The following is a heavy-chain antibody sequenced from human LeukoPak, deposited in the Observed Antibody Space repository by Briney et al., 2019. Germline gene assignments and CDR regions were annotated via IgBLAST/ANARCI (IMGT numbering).Heavy chain of an antibody. D-gene: IGHD3-9*01. J-gene: IGHJ6*03. CDR1: GYTFTAYN. CDR3: ARDWDQLIRSKGGPPRYFYFMDV. Sequence: GASVKVSCKASGYTFTAYNMHWVRQAPGQGPEWMGWIGPESGGTNYAHRFQGRVTITRDTSISTVYMELNSLRSDDTAVYYCARDWDQLIRSKGGPPRYFYFMDVWGKGTSVIVSS. V-gene: IGHV1-2*07. CDR2: IGPESGGT.